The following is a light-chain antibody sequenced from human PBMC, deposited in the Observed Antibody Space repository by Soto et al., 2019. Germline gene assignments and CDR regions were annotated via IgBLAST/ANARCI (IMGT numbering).Light chain of an antibody. J-gene: IGKJ2*01. Sequence: EIVLTQSPGTLSLSPGERATLSCRASQSVSSSYLAWYQQKPGQAPRLLIYGASSRASGIPDRFSGSRSGTDFTLTIIRLEPGDFALYCCHQNGSSLTSGQRTKLEIK. V-gene: IGKV3-20*01. CDR2: GAS. CDR1: QSVSSSY. CDR3: HQNGSSLT.